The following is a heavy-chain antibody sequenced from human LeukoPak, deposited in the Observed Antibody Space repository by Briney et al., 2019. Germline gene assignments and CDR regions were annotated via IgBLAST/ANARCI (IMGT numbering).Heavy chain of an antibody. J-gene: IGHJ4*02. CDR1: GFTFSSYG. CDR3: AKDDAWLQYND. D-gene: IGHD5-24*01. CDR2: ISGSGGST. Sequence: PGGTLRLSCAASGFTFSSYGMSWVRQAPGKGLELVSAISGSGGSTYYADSVKGRFTVSRDNSKNTLHLQINSLRDEDTAVYYCAKDDAWLQYNDWGQGTLVTVSS. V-gene: IGHV3-23*01.